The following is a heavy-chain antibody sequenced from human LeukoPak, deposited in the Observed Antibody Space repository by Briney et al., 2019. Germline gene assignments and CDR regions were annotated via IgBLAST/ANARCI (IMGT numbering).Heavy chain of an antibody. V-gene: IGHV3-7*01. D-gene: IGHD1-1*01. CDR2: MDPSGSHK. J-gene: IGHJ4*02. Sequence: GGSLRLSCAASEFIFNRSWMNWVRQAPGKGLEWVANMDPSGSHKRYVDSVKGRFTISKDNPGTSLYLDMYGLRAEDTAIYYCAIWTSGNYWGQGTLVTVSS. CDR3: AIWTSGNY. CDR1: EFIFNRSW.